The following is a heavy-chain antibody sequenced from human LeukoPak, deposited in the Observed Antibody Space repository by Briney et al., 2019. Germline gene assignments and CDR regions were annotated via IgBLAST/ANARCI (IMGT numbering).Heavy chain of an antibody. D-gene: IGHD4-17*01. CDR1: GFTFSSSE. V-gene: IGHV3-48*03. Sequence: GGSLILSCAASGFTFSSSEMNWVRQAPGKGLEWVSYISSSGTNIFYADSVKGRFTISRDNAKNSLYLQMNSLRVDDTAVYYCAREGTVDAFDIWGLGTLVTVSS. J-gene: IGHJ3*02. CDR2: ISSSGTNI. CDR3: AREGTVDAFDI.